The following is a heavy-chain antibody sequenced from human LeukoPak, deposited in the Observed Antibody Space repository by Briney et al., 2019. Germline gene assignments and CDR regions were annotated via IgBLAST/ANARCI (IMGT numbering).Heavy chain of an antibody. D-gene: IGHD3-9*01. V-gene: IGHV3-23*01. CDR2: LSGSGSSA. CDR1: GFTFSTYA. Sequence: QPGGSLRLSCAASGFTFSTYAMSWVRQAPGKGLEWVSGLSGSGSSAYYADSVKGRFTISRDNSKNTLYLQMNSLRPEDTAVYYCAKGLTNLGDDWGRGTLVTVSS. J-gene: IGHJ4*02. CDR3: AKGLTNLGDD.